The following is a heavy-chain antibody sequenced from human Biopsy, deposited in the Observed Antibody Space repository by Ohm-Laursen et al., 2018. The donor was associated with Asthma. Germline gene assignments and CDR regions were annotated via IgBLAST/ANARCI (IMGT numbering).Heavy chain of an antibody. D-gene: IGHD7-27*01. CDR1: GGMFGNYA. V-gene: IGHV1-69*13. Sequence: SVKVSCKVSGGMFGNYAISWVRQAPGLGLEWMGGISPIFGSSNYAQKFQGRVTITADESTSTAYMELSSLRSEDTAVYYCARSSHINWGGYFDYWGQGTLVTVSS. J-gene: IGHJ4*02. CDR3: ARSSHINWGGYFDY. CDR2: ISPIFGSS.